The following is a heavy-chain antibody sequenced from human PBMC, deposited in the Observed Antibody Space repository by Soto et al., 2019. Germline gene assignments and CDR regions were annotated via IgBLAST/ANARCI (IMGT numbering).Heavy chain of an antibody. CDR1: GYSISSGYY. CDR3: ACLGAATYYFDY. Sequence: SETLSLTCAVSGYSISSGYYWGWIRQPPGKGLEWIGSIYHSGSTYYNPSLKSRVTISVDTSKNQFSLKLSSVTAADTAVYYCACLGAATYYFDYGGQGALVT. D-gene: IGHD2-15*01. J-gene: IGHJ4*02. CDR2: IYHSGST. V-gene: IGHV4-38-2*01.